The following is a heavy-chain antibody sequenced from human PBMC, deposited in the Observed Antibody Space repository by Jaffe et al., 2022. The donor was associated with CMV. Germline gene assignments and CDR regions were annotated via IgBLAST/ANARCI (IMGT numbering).Heavy chain of an antibody. CDR3: ARFNSFYNSEEIDAFDI. CDR2: ISSSGTTV. D-gene: IGHD1-20*01. J-gene: IGHJ3*02. V-gene: IGHV3-48*03. Sequence: EVQLVESGGGLVQPGGPLRLSCAASGFTFKNYEMNWVRQAPGKGPEWLSYISSSGTTVYYADSVRGRFTISRDNTKNSLYLQMNSLRAEDTAVYYCARFNSFYNSEEIDAFDIWGQGTLVTVSP. CDR1: GFTFKNYE.